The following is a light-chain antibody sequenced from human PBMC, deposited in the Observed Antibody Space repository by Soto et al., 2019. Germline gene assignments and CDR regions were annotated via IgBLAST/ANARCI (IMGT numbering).Light chain of an antibody. Sequence: TLSSKASQSVTSSYLAWYQQKPGQAPRLLISGASSRATGIPDRFSGSGSGTDFTLTISRLEPEDFTVYQCQQYGSSPITFGKGTGLEIK. CDR1: QSVTSSY. CDR3: QQYGSSPIT. J-gene: IGKJ5*01. CDR2: GAS. V-gene: IGKV3-20*01.